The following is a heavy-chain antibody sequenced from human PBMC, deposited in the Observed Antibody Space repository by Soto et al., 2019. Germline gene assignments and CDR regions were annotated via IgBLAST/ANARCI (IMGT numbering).Heavy chain of an antibody. CDR1: GGSISSSSYY. J-gene: IGHJ6*02. CDR3: ARQTRCITIFGVVGCEYYYGMDV. D-gene: IGHD3-3*01. Sequence: QLQLQESGPGLVKPSETLSLTCTVSGGSISSSSYYWGWIRQPPGKGLEWIGSIYYSGSTYYNPSLKSRVTISVDTSKNQFSLKLSSVTAADTAVYYCARQTRCITIFGVVGCEYYYGMDVWGQGTTVTVSS. V-gene: IGHV4-39*01. CDR2: IYYSGST.